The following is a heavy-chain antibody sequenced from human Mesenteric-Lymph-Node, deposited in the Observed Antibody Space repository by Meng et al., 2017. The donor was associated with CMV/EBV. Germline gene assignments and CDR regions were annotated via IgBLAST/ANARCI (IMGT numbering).Heavy chain of an antibody. V-gene: IGHV1-2*02. J-gene: IGHJ4*02. CDR2: INPDSGGT. D-gene: IGHD1-7*01. Sequence: ASVKVSCKASGHTFTGYYMHWVRQAPGQGLEWMGWINPDSGGTNHAQKFQGRVTMTRDTSISTAYMQLSRLRSDDTAMYYCAARYKWNYHYFEFWGQGTLVTVSS. CDR1: GHTFTGYY. CDR3: AARYKWNYHYFEF.